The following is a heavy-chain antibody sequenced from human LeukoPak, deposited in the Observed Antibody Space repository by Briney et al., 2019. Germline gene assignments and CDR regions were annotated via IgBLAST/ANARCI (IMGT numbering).Heavy chain of an antibody. Sequence: KPSETLSLTCTVSGGSISTYYWNWIRQPPGKELEWIGYIYHSGSTNYNPSLQSRVTISVDTSKNQFSLNLNSVTAADTAVYYCARGGAARLHFQNWGQGTLVTVSS. CDR2: IYHSGST. J-gene: IGHJ1*01. CDR1: GGSISTYY. V-gene: IGHV4-59*01. CDR3: ARGGAARLHFQN. D-gene: IGHD6-6*01.